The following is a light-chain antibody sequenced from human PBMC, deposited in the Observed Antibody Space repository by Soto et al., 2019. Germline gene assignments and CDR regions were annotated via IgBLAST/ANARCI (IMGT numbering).Light chain of an antibody. Sequence: QSVLTQPASVSGSPGQSITISCTGTSSDVGAYNYVSWYQHHPGKAPRLIINDVSHRPSGVSNRFAGSKSGNTASLTISGLQAEDEADYYCTSYTDSTLEVFVGGTKLTVL. CDR1: SSDVGAYNY. CDR3: TSYTDSTLEV. CDR2: DVS. V-gene: IGLV2-14*03. J-gene: IGLJ2*01.